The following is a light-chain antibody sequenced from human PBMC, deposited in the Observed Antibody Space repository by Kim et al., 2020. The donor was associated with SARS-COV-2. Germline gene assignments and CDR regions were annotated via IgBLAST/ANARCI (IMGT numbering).Light chain of an antibody. J-gene: IGKJ4*01. CDR1: QSISSNF. CDR2: AAS. Sequence: EIVLTQSPGTLSLSPGEGATLSCRATQSISSNFLAWFLQRPGQAPRLLIYAASNRATGIPDRFSGNRSGTDFTLTISRLEPEDSAVYYCQQYGNSPLTFVGGTKV. CDR3: QQYGNSPLT. V-gene: IGKV3-20*01.